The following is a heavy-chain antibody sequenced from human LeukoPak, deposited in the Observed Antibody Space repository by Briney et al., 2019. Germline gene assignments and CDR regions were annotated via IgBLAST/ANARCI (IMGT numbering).Heavy chain of an antibody. D-gene: IGHD5-24*01. J-gene: IGHJ4*02. CDR2: ISSSGGST. CDR1: GSTFSSYA. V-gene: IGHV3-23*01. Sequence: AGGSLRLSCAASGSTFSSYAMSWVRQAPGRGLEWVSAISSSGGSTYYADSVKGRFTISRDNSKNTLYLQMNSLRVEDTAVYYCAKDPYGYNSYYFDYWGQGTLGTVSS. CDR3: AKDPYGYNSYYFDY.